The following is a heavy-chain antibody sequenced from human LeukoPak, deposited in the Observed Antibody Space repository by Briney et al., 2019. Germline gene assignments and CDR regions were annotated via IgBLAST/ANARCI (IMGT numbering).Heavy chain of an antibody. V-gene: IGHV4-59*01. CDR2: IYYSGST. J-gene: IGHJ5*02. D-gene: IGHD6-19*01. CDR3: ARVRDSSGWYGPFDP. Sequence: ASETLSLTCTVSGGSISSYYWSWIRQPPGKGLEWIGYIYYSGSTNYNPSLKSRVTISVDTSKNQFSLKLSSVTAADTAVYYCARVRDSSGWYGPFDPWGQGTLVTVSS. CDR1: GGSISSYY.